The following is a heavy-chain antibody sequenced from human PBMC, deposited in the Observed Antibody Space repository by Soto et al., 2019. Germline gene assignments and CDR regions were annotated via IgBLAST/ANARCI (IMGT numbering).Heavy chain of an antibody. CDR3: ARQIYDSDTGPNFQYYFDS. J-gene: IGHJ4*02. CDR1: GYSFAGYW. D-gene: IGHD3-22*01. V-gene: IGHV5-10-1*01. Sequence: GEFLKISCKGSGYSFAGYWITWVRQKPGKGLEWMGRIDPGDSQTYYSPSFRGHVTISVTKSITTVFLQWSSLRASDTAMYYCARQIYDSDTGPNFQYYFDSWGQGTPVTVSS. CDR2: IDPGDSQT.